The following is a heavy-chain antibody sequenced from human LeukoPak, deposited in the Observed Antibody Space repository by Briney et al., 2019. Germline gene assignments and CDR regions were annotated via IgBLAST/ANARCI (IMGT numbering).Heavy chain of an antibody. J-gene: IGHJ4*02. CDR2: IYYSGST. CDR3: ARGRYCSGGSCSYRFDY. V-gene: IGHV4-31*03. Sequence: SETLSLTCTVSGGSLSSVGYYWSWIRQHPGKGLERIGYIYYSGSTYYNPSLKSRVTISVDTSKNQFSLKLSSVTAADTAVYYCARGRYCSGGSCSYRFDYWGQGTLVTVSS. CDR1: GGSLSSVGYY. D-gene: IGHD2-15*01.